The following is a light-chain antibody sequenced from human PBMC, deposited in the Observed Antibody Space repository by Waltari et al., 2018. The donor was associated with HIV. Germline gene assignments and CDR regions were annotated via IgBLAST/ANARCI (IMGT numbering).Light chain of an antibody. CDR1: KDIERY. V-gene: IGKV1-12*01. CDR2: LAS. J-gene: IGKJ1*01. Sequence: DIQMTQSPSSVSASVGDRVTITCRASKDIERYLAWYQQKPGNAPRLLIYLASSLQSGVPSRFSGSGSGTDFTLTISSLQPEDFATYYCQQADSVPWTFGQGTKVEIK. CDR3: QQADSVPWT.